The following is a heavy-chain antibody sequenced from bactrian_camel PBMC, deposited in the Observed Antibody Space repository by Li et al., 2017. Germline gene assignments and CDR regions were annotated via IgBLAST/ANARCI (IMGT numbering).Heavy chain of an antibody. J-gene: IGHJ4*01. CDR3: AASVRSWCDLTLLGKSAYNF. CDR1: GLTHQYC. CDR2: THTRKGDT. Sequence: HVQLVESGGGSVQTGGSLKLSCTVRTGLTHQYCMAWFRQVPGKQREAVAVTHTRKGDTYIDDSVKGRFTISRDNAKKAVYLEMNSLKPEDTATYYCAASVRSWCDLTLLGKSAYNFWGQGTQVTVS. D-gene: IGHD3*01. V-gene: IGHV3S63*01.